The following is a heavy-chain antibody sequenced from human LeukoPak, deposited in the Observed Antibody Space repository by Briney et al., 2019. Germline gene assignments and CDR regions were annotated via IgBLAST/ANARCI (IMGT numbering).Heavy chain of an antibody. D-gene: IGHD7-27*01. V-gene: IGHV3-66*04. CDR1: GFTFDSNY. CDR3: ARHWGTYYFDY. CDR2: IYTNGNT. J-gene: IGHJ4*02. Sequence: PGGSLRLSCAASGFTFDSNYMSWVRQAPGKGLEWVSVIYTNGNTYYADSVKGRFTISRDNSRYTLYLQMNSLRAEDTAVYYCARHWGTYYFDYWGQGTLVTVSS.